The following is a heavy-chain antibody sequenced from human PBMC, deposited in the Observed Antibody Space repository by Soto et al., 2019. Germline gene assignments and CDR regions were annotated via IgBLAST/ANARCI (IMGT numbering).Heavy chain of an antibody. CDR1: GFTFSSYW. CDR2: IKQDGSEK. J-gene: IGHJ4*02. Sequence: GGSLRLSCAASGFTFSSYWMSWVRQAPGKGLEWVANIKQDGSEKYYVDSVKGRFTISRDNAKNSLYLQMNSLRAGDTAVYYCAREETNYDILTGYPDWGQGTLVTVSS. V-gene: IGHV3-7*01. D-gene: IGHD3-9*01. CDR3: AREETNYDILTGYPD.